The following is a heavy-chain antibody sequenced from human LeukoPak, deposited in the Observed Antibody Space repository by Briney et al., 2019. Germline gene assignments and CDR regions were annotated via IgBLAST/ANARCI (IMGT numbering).Heavy chain of an antibody. J-gene: IGHJ4*02. CDR3: ARGNGDYHFDH. Sequence: SETLSLTCTVSGGSISSYYWSWIRQPPGKGLEWIGYIYYSGSTNYNPSLKSRVTISVDTSKNQFSLKLSSVTAADTAVYYCARGNGDYHFDHWGQGTLVTVSS. V-gene: IGHV4-59*01. D-gene: IGHD4-17*01. CDR1: GGSISSYY. CDR2: IYYSGST.